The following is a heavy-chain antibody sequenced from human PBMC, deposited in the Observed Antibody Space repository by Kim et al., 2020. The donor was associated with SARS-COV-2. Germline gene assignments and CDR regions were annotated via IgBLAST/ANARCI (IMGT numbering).Heavy chain of an antibody. J-gene: IGHJ6*02. D-gene: IGHD2-2*01. V-gene: IGHV5-51*01. CDR2: IYPGDSDT. CDR1: GYSFTSYW. CDR3: ARHGLYCSSTSCYFPYGMDV. Sequence: GESLKISCKGSGYSFTSYWIGWVRQMPGKGLEWMGIIYPGDSDTRYSPSFQGQVTISADKSISTAYLQWSSLKASVTAMYYCARHGLYCSSTSCYFPYGMDVWGQWITVTVSS.